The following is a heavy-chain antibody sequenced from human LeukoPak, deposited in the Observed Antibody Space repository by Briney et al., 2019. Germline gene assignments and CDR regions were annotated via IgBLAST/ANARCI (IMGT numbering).Heavy chain of an antibody. Sequence: GESLKISCKGSGYSFTSYWIGWVRQMPGKGLEWMGIIYPGDSDTRYSPSFQGQVTISADKSISTAYLQWSSLKASDTAMYYCEGLRGGYYPTYYYYYMDVWGKGTTVTVSS. J-gene: IGHJ6*03. V-gene: IGHV5-51*01. CDR3: EGLRGGYYPTYYYYYMDV. CDR2: IYPGDSDT. D-gene: IGHD3-3*01. CDR1: GYSFTSYW.